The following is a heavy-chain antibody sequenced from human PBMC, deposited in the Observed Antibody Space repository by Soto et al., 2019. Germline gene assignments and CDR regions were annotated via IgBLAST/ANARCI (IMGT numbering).Heavy chain of an antibody. D-gene: IGHD3-22*01. CDR2: IYYSGST. V-gene: IGHV4-31*03. CDR3: ASIYDSSGYYYGNNCFDP. CDR1: GASISRCDYS. Sequence: SETLSLTCTVPGASISRCDYSWSWIRQHPGKGLEWIGYIYYSGSTYYNPSLKSRLTISVDTSKNQFSLKLSSVTAADTAVYYCASIYDSSGYYYGNNCFDPWGQGTLVTVS. J-gene: IGHJ5*02.